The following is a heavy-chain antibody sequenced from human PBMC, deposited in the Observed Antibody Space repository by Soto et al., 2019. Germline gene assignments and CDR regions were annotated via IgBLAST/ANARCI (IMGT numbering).Heavy chain of an antibody. CDR2: INHSGST. D-gene: IGHD3-16*02. CDR3: ARGVAMITFGGVIVRFDY. J-gene: IGHJ4*02. Sequence: QVQLQQWGAGLLKPSETLSLTCAVYGGSFSGYYWSWIRQPPGKGLEWIGEINHSGSTNYNPSLKRRVTISVDTSKNQFSLKLSSVTAADTAVYYCARGVAMITFGGVIVRFDYWGQGTLVTVSS. CDR1: GGSFSGYY. V-gene: IGHV4-34*01.